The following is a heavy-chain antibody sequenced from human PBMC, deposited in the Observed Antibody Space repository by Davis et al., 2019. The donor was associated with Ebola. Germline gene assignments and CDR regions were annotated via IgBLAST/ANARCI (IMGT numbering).Heavy chain of an antibody. CDR3: TRTTRDSGWFIDF. J-gene: IGHJ4*02. CDR1: AGSISSYY. D-gene: IGHD6-19*01. CDR2: IYYSGST. Sequence: MPSETLSLTCTVSAGSISSYYWSWIRQPPGKGLEWIGYIYYSGSTNYNPSLKSRVTISADTSKNQFSLKLNSVTAADTAVYYCTRTTRDSGWFIDFWGRGTLVTVSS. V-gene: IGHV4-59*12.